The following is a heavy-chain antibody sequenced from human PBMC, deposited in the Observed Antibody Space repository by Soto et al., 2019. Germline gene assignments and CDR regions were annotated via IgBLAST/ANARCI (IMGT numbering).Heavy chain of an antibody. V-gene: IGHV4-4*02. CDR3: ARGSGYVVY. Sequence: QVQLQESGPGLVKPSGTLSLTCAVSGGSISSSNWWSWVRQPPGKGLEWIGGIYHSGSTNYNPSLXARSTXXVDKSKNQVSLKLSSVTAADTAVYYCARGSGYVVYWGQGTLVTVSS. D-gene: IGHD3-22*01. CDR2: IYHSGST. J-gene: IGHJ4*02. CDR1: GGSISSSNW.